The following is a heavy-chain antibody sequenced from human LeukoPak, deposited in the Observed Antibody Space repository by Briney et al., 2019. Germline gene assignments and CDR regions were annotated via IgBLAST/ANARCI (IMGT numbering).Heavy chain of an antibody. CDR2: ISGSGGST. D-gene: IGHD5-18*01. Sequence: PGGSLRLSCAASGFTFSSYAMSWVRQAPGKGLEWVSAISGSGGSTYYADSVKGRFTISRDNSKNTLYLQMNSLRAEDTVVYYCAKDAIQLWFRWYFDLWGRGTLVTVSS. CDR3: AKDAIQLWFRWYFDL. J-gene: IGHJ2*01. V-gene: IGHV3-23*01. CDR1: GFTFSSYA.